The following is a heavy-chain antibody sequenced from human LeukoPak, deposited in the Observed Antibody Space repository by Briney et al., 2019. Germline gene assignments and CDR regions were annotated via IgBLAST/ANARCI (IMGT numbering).Heavy chain of an antibody. CDR2: IYYSGST. Sequence: SETLSLTCTVSGGSISSYYWSWIRQPPGKGLEWIGYIYYSGSTNYNPSLKSRVTISVDTSKNQFSLKVRSVTAADTAVYYCARSRSGYYGDVDYWGQGTLVTVSS. CDR1: GGSISSYY. D-gene: IGHD3-3*01. CDR3: ARSRSGYYGDVDY. J-gene: IGHJ4*02. V-gene: IGHV4-59*12.